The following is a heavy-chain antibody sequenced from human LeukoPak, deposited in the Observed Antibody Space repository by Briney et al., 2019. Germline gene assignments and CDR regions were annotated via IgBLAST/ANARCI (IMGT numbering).Heavy chain of an antibody. Sequence: PSETLSLTCTVSGGSISDYYWSWIRQPPGKGLEWIGYIYSSGSASYNPSIKSRVIISGDTSKNQISLKLTSVTAADTAVYFCARHRDYYDTWGRGTLVTVSS. CDR2: IYSSGSA. J-gene: IGHJ4*01. V-gene: IGHV4-59*08. D-gene: IGHD3-22*01. CDR1: GGSISDYY. CDR3: ARHRDYYDT.